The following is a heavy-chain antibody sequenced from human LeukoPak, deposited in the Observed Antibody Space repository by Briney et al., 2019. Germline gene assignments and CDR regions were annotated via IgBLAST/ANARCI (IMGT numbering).Heavy chain of an antibody. D-gene: IGHD3-10*01. V-gene: IGHV4-34*01. J-gene: IGHJ6*03. CDR3: ARGYYGSGSHCCHTDV. CDR2: INHSGST. CDR1: VGSFSGYY. Sequence: SETLSLTCAVYVGSFSGYYWGWIRQPPGKGLEWIGEINHSGSTNYNSSLKSRVTISVDTSKNQFSLKLSSVTAADTAVYYCARGYYGSGSHCCHTDVWGKGTTITVS.